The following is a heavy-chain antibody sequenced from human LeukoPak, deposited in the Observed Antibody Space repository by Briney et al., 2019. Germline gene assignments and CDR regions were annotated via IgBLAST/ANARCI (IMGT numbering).Heavy chain of an antibody. Sequence: SVKVSCKASGGTFSSYAISWVRQAPGQGLEWMGGIIPIFGTANYAQKFQGRVTITADKSTSTAYMELSSLRSEDTAVYYCARGGYGILTGYPYYFDYWGQGTLVTVSS. CDR1: GGTFSSYA. D-gene: IGHD3-9*01. CDR2: IIPIFGTA. CDR3: ARGGYGILTGYPYYFDY. J-gene: IGHJ4*02. V-gene: IGHV1-69*06.